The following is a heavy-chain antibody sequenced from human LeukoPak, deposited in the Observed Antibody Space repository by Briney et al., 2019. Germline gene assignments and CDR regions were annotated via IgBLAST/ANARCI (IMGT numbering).Heavy chain of an antibody. J-gene: IGHJ4*02. CDR1: GGSISSGDYY. Sequence: SETLSLTCTVSGGSISSGDYYWSWIRQPPGKGLEWIGGIYYSGSTYYNPSLKSRVTISVDTSKNQFSLKLSSVTAADTAVYYCARDGGYDSSGSSDYWGQGTLVTVSS. V-gene: IGHV4-39*07. CDR2: IYYSGST. D-gene: IGHD3-22*01. CDR3: ARDGGYDSSGSSDY.